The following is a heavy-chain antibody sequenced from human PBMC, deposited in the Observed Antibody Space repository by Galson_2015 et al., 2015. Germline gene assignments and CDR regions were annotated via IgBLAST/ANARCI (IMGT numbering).Heavy chain of an antibody. CDR2: IYPGDSDT. J-gene: IGHJ6*02. Sequence: QSGAEVTKPGESLQISCKGSGYRFTSYWIGWVRQMPGKGLEWMGIIYPGDSDTRYSPSFQGQVTISADKSISTAYLQWSSLKASDTAMYYCARRIAVAGTGYYGMDVWGQGTTVTVSS. CDR1: GYRFTSYW. V-gene: IGHV5-51*01. D-gene: IGHD6-19*01. CDR3: ARRIAVAGTGYYGMDV.